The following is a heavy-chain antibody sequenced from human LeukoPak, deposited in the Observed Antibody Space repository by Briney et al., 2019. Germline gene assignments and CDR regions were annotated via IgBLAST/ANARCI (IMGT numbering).Heavy chain of an antibody. V-gene: IGHV1-2*06. Sequence: ASVKVSCKASGYTFTGYFMHWVRQAPGQGLELMGRINLNSGGTYYAQNFQGRVTMTRDTPISTAYVELSRLTSDDTAVYYCARDLSSTSNWEFDYWGQGTLVTVSS. CDR3: ARDLSSTSNWEFDY. J-gene: IGHJ4*02. CDR1: GYTFTGYF. D-gene: IGHD1-26*01. CDR2: INLNSGGT.